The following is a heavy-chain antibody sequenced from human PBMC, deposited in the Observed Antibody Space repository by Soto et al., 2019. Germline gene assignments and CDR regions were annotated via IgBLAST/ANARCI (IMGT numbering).Heavy chain of an antibody. D-gene: IGHD1-26*01. Sequence: QVQLVESGGGVVQPGRSLRLSCAASGFTFSSYAMHWVRQAPGKGLEWVAVISYDGSNKYYADSVKGRFTISRDNSKNTLYLQMNSLRAEDTAVYYCAREVGATGFDYWGQGTLVTVSS. V-gene: IGHV3-30-3*01. CDR3: AREVGATGFDY. CDR2: ISYDGSNK. J-gene: IGHJ4*02. CDR1: GFTFSSYA.